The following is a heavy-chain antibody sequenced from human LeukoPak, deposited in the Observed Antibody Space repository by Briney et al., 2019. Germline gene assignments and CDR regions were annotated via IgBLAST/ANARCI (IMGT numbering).Heavy chain of an antibody. D-gene: IGHD3-22*01. CDR1: GFTFDDYA. CDR3: AKGPLYYYDSTGRIDY. J-gene: IGHJ4*02. V-gene: IGHV3-9*01. CDR2: ISWNSGSI. Sequence: GGSLRLSCAASGFTFDDYAMHWVRQAPGKGPEWVSGISWNSGSIGYADSVKGRFTISRDNAKHSLYLQMNSLRTEDTALYYCAKGPLYYYDSTGRIDYWGQGTLVTVSS.